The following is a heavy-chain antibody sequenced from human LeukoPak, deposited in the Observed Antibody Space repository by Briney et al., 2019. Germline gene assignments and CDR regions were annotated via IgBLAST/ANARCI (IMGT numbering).Heavy chain of an antibody. CDR2: VYQTGHT. CDR1: GGSISSYY. D-gene: IGHD3-3*01. J-gene: IGHJ4*02. Sequence: SETLSLTCTVSGGSISSYYWSWIRQPPGKGLEWIAYVYQTGHTNYNPSFTSRATISIDTSKNQFSLKLSSVSAADTAVYYCARSIFGVVSFDSWGQGTLVTVSS. V-gene: IGHV4-59*01. CDR3: ARSIFGVVSFDS.